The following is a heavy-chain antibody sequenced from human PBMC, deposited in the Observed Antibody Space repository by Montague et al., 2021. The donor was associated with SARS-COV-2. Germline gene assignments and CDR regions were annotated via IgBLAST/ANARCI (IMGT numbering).Heavy chain of an antibody. CDR1: GDSVSSHIPT. V-gene: IGHV6-1*01. CDR2: TYYRSKCYN. J-gene: IGHJ2*01. D-gene: IGHD2-21*02. Sequence: CAISGDSVSSHIPTWNWIRHSPSRRLAWLGSTYYRSKCYNDYAVSVKSRLIINTDTSNNRISLQLNSVTPEDTAVYYCATAYCVGDCYFYWYFDLWGRGTLVTVSS. CDR3: ATAYCVGDCYFYWYFDL.